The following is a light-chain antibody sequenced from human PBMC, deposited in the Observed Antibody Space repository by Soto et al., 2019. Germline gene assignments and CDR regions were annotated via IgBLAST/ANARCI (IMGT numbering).Light chain of an antibody. CDR1: QSVSSY. J-gene: IGKJ2*01. Sequence: EIVLTQSPATLSLSPGERATLSCRASQSVSSYLAWYQQKPGQAPRLLIYDASNRATGIPARFSGSGSGTDFTLTISSLEAEDFAVYYCQQRSNWPPRVTFGQGTKLESK. V-gene: IGKV3-11*01. CDR2: DAS. CDR3: QQRSNWPPRVT.